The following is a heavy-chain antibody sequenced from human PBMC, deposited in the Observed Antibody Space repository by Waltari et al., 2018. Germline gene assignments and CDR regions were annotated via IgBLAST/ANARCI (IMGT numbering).Heavy chain of an antibody. J-gene: IGHJ4*02. CDR1: GLTISDNY. CDR3: ARDLVHYFDY. CDR2: LYSVGHT. Sequence: EVQLVESGGGLIQPGGSLRLSCAASGLTISDNYMSWVRQAPGKGLWWVSVLYSVGHTYYADSVKGRFTISRDSSKNTLYLQMNSLRTEDTAVYYCARDLVHYFDYWGQGTLVTVSS. V-gene: IGHV3-53*01. D-gene: IGHD3-16*01.